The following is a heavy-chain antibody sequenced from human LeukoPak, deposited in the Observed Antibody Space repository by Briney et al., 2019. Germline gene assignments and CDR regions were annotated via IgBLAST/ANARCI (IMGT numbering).Heavy chain of an antibody. CDR1: GCSFTSYW. J-gene: IGHJ6*02. D-gene: IGHD3-22*01. CDR3: ARHVDYYDSSGYYSPLYYYGMDV. Sequence: GESLKISCKGSGCSFTSYWIGWVRQMPGKGLEWMGIIYPGDSDTRYSPSFQGQVTTSADKSISTAYLQWSSLKASDTAMYYCARHVDYYDSSGYYSPLYYYGMDVWGQGTTVTVSS. CDR2: IYPGDSDT. V-gene: IGHV5-51*01.